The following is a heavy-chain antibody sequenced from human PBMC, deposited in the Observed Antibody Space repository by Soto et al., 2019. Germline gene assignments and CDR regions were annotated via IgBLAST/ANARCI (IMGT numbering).Heavy chain of an antibody. D-gene: IGHD3-10*01. Sequence: QVQLVESGGGVVQPGRSLRLSCAASGFTFSSYGMHWVRQAPGKGLEWVAVISYDGSNKYYADSVKGRFTISRDNSKNTLYLQMNSLRAEDTAVYYCAKKAELKARYYYYYGMDVW. CDR3: AKKAELKARYYYYYGMDV. CDR2: ISYDGSNK. CDR1: GFTFSSYG. V-gene: IGHV3-30*18. J-gene: IGHJ6*01.